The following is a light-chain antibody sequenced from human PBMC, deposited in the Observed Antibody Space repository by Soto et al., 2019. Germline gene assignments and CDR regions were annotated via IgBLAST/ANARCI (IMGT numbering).Light chain of an antibody. CDR1: QSVSNNY. CDR3: QQYGNSPPLT. Sequence: EIVLTQSPGTLSLSPGERATLSCRTSQSVSNNYLAWYQQRPGQAPRLLIYGASSRATGIPDRFSGSGSGTDFTLTISRLEPEDFALYYCQQYGNSPPLTFGGGTKGDIK. V-gene: IGKV3-20*01. CDR2: GAS. J-gene: IGKJ4*01.